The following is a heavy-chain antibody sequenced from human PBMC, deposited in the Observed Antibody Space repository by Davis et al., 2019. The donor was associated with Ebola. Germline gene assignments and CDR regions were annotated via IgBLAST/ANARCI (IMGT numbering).Heavy chain of an antibody. CDR2: ISGSGGST. V-gene: IGHV3-23*01. D-gene: IGHD2-8*01. CDR3: ARVGCTNGVCYTRGPSYYYYGMDV. J-gene: IGHJ6*04. CDR1: GFTFSSYA. Sequence: GESLKISCAASGFTFSSYAMSWVRQAPGKGLEWVSAISGSGGSTYYADSVKGRFTISRDNSKNTLYLQMNSLRAEDTAVYYCARVGCTNGVCYTRGPSYYYYGMDVWGKGTTVTVSS.